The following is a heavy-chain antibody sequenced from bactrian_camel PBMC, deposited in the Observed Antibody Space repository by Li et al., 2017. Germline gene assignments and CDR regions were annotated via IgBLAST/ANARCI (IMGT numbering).Heavy chain of an antibody. CDR2: ILANGGT. CDR3: ASDVKPRGSWWLAEDFAF. Sequence: HVQLVESGGVSVQAGMSLRLSCAASGYTSEICSWNWYRQPPGKSRELVSSILANGGTHYADSVKGRFTISQDKAANTVYLHMNSLKPEDTATYYCASDVKPRGSWWLAEDFAFWGQGTQVTVS. J-gene: IGHJ6*01. D-gene: IGHD6*01. CDR1: GYTSEICS. V-gene: IGHV3S53*01.